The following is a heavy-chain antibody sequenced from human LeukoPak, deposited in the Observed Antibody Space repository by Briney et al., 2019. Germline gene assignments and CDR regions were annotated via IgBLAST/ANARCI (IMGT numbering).Heavy chain of an antibody. CDR2: ISSSGTYT. Sequence: GGSLRLSCAASGLTFSDYYMSWIRQAPGKGLEWISYISSSGTYTNYADSVKGRFTISRDNAKNSIYLKMNSLRAEDTAVYYCATSPRGYSGYEYYFDYWDQGTLVTVTS. J-gene: IGHJ4*02. D-gene: IGHD5-12*01. CDR3: ATSPRGYSGYEYYFDY. V-gene: IGHV3-11*03. CDR1: GLTFSDYY.